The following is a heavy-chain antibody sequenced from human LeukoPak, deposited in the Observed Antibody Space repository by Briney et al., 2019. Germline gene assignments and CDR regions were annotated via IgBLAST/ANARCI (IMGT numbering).Heavy chain of an antibody. V-gene: IGHV3-74*01. CDR2: INSDGSST. D-gene: IGHD3-3*01. J-gene: IGHJ4*02. CDR3: ARALLRTSSGFDY. Sequence: GGSLRLSCADSGFTFSSYWMHWVRQAPGKGLVWVSRINSDGSSTSNADSVKGRFTISRDNAKNTLYLQMNSLRAEDTALYYCARALLRTSSGFDYWGQGTLVTVSS. CDR1: GFTFSSYW.